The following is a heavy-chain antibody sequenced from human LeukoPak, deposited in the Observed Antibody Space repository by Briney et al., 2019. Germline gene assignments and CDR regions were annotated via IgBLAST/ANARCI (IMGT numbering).Heavy chain of an antibody. CDR3: AQKGGTDN. V-gene: IGHV3-48*02. Sequence: GGSLRLSCAASGFTFSRFGMNWVRQAPGKGLEWVSYISSSSSNNIYYAGSVKGRFTISRDNAKNSLYLQMNSLRDEDTAVYYCAQKGGTDNWGQGTLVTVSS. J-gene: IGHJ4*02. CDR1: GFTFSRFG. D-gene: IGHD2-15*01. CDR2: ISSSSSNNI.